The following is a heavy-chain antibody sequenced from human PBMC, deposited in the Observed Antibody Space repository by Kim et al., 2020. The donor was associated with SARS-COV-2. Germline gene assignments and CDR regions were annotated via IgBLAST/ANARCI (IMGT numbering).Heavy chain of an antibody. V-gene: IGHV4-59*01. CDR1: GGSISSYY. Sequence: SETLSLTCTVSGGSISSYYWSWIRQPPGKGLEWIGYIYYSGSTNYNPSLKSRVTISVDTSKNQFSLKLSSVTAADTAVYYCARALGYGAYYYYGMDVWGQGTTVTVSS. J-gene: IGHJ6*02. CDR2: IYYSGST. CDR3: ARALGYGAYYYYGMDV. D-gene: IGHD5-18*01.